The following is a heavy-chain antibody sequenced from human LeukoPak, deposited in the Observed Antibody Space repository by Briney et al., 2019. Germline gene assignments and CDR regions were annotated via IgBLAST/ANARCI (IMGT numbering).Heavy chain of an antibody. CDR1: GYTFTSYG. CDR2: IIPIFGTA. Sequence: ASVKVSCKASGYTFTSYGITWVRQAPGQGLEWMGRIIPIFGTANYAQKFQGRVTITTDESTSTAYMELSSLRSEDTAVYYCARDRTVTTPYYFDYWGQGTLVTVSS. J-gene: IGHJ4*02. V-gene: IGHV1-69*05. CDR3: ARDRTVTTPYYFDY. D-gene: IGHD4-17*01.